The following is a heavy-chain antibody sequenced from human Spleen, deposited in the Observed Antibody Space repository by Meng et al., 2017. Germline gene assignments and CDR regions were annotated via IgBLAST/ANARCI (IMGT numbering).Heavy chain of an antibody. CDR2: IYHSGST. J-gene: IGHJ5*02. Sequence: QLQLQESGPGLVKPSETLSRTCTVYGGSISSSSYYWGWIRQPPGKGLEWIGYIYHSGSTFSNPSLKSRVTMSVVRSKNQSSLKLSSVTAADTAVSDCASYVSGTYRFDPWGQGPLVTVSS. CDR1: GGSISSSSYY. D-gene: IGHD3-10*01. CDR3: ASYVSGTYRFDP. V-gene: IGHV4-39*07.